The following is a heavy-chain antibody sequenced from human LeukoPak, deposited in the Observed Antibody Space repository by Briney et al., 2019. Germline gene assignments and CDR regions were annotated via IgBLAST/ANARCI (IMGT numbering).Heavy chain of an antibody. D-gene: IGHD3-22*01. CDR2: MNPDSTNT. Sequence: ASVKVSCKASGYTFKNHDINWVRQATGQGLEWMGWMNPDSTNTGYAQKFQGRVTMTTNTSINTAYMELSSLRSEDTAVYYCARVQVPNYYDSSGLDYWGQGTLVTVSS. CDR3: ARVQVPNYYDSSGLDY. J-gene: IGHJ4*02. V-gene: IGHV1-8*01. CDR1: GYTFKNHD.